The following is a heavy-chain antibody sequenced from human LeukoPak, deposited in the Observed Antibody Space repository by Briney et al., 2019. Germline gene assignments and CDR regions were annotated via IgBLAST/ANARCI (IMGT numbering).Heavy chain of an antibody. D-gene: IGHD6-13*01. V-gene: IGHV4-34*01. CDR1: GFTFSSYS. Sequence: PGGSLRLSCAASGFTFSSYSMIWVRQPPGKGLEWIGEINHSGSTNYNPSLKSRVTISVDTSKNQFSLKLSSLTAADTAVYYCARGLGSIAAAVYFDYWGPGTLVTVSS. CDR2: INHSGST. CDR3: ARGLGSIAAAVYFDY. J-gene: IGHJ4*02.